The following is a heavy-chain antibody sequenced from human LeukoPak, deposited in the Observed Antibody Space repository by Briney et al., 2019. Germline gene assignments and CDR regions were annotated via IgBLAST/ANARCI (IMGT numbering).Heavy chain of an antibody. Sequence: PGGSLRLSCAGSGFTFRSYGMHWVRQAPGKGLEGVAVISYDGSNKYYADSVKGRFTISRDNSKNTLYLQMNSLSAEDPAVYYCARLYSRDYWGQGTLVTVSS. CDR2: ISYDGSNK. V-gene: IGHV3-30*03. CDR3: ARLYSRDY. D-gene: IGHD1-26*01. J-gene: IGHJ4*02. CDR1: GFTFRSYG.